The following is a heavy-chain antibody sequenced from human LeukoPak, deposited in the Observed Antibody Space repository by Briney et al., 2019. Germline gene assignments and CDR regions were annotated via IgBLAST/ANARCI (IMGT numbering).Heavy chain of an antibody. D-gene: IGHD3-3*01. J-gene: IGHJ6*03. CDR3: AKDVTIFGVVKAYYMDV. V-gene: IGHV3-11*04. CDR1: GFTFSDYY. CDR2: ISSSGSTI. Sequence: GGSLRLSCAASGFTFSDYYMSWIRQAPGKGLEWVSYISSSGSTIYYADSVKGRFTISRDNSKNTLYLQMNSLRAEDTAVYYCAKDVTIFGVVKAYYMDVWGKGTTVTVSS.